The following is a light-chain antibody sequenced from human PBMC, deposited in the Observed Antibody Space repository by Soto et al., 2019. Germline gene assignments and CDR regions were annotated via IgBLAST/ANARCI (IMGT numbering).Light chain of an antibody. CDR1: QSVSSSY. J-gene: IGKJ5*01. V-gene: IGKV3-20*01. Sequence: EIVLTQSPGTLSLSPGERAALSCRASQSVSSSYLAWYQQKRGQAPRLLIYGASSRATGVPDRFSGSGSGTDFTLTISRLEPEDFAVYYCQQYGDLIPFGQGTRLQIK. CDR3: QQYGDLIP. CDR2: GAS.